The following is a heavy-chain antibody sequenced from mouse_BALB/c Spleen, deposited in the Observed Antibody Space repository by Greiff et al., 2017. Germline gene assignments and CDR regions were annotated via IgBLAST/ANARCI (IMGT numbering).Heavy chain of an antibody. CDR1: GYTFTSYY. Sequence: DQLQQSGAELVKPGASVKLSCKASGYTFTSYYMYWVKQRPGQGLEWIGEINPSNGGTNFNEKFKSKATLTVDKSSSTAYMQLSSLTSEDSAVYYCTRSAATLYAMDYWGQGTSVTVSS. CDR2: INPSNGGT. CDR3: TRSAATLYAMDY. V-gene: IGHV1S81*02. J-gene: IGHJ4*01. D-gene: IGHD1-2*01.